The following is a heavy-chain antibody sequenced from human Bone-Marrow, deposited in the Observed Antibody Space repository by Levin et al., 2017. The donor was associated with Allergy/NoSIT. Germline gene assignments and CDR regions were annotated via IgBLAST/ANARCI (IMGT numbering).Heavy chain of an antibody. CDR2: IKQDGSAK. J-gene: IGHJ4*02. V-gene: IGHV3-7*01. CDR3: ATSCGSSTSCYF. D-gene: IGHD2-2*01. Sequence: LSLTCAASGFTFSSYWMSWVRQAPGRGLEWVANIKQDGSAKYYVDSVKGRFTISRDNAKNSLYLQMNSLRAEDTAVYYCATSCGSSTSCYFWGQGTLVTVSS. CDR1: GFTFSSYW.